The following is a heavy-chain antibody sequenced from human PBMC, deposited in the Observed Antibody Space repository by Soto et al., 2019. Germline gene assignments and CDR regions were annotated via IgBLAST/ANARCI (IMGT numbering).Heavy chain of an antibody. D-gene: IGHD3-10*01. Sequence: QVQLQESGPGLVKPSQTLSLTCTVSGGSISSGGYYWSWIRQHPGKGLEWIGYIYYSGSTYYNPSLKSRVTXXVXTXXYQFSLKLSSVTAADTAVYYCARQNPYGSGSYPDYWGQGTLVTVSS. CDR3: ARQNPYGSGSYPDY. CDR2: IYYSGST. CDR1: GGSISSGGYY. V-gene: IGHV4-31*03. J-gene: IGHJ4*02.